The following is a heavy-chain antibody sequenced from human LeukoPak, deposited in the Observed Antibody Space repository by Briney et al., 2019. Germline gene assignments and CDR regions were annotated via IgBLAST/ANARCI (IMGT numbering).Heavy chain of an antibody. CDR2: IYTSGST. Sequence: SETLSLTCSVSGGSVNSFFWSWIRQPAGKGLEWIGRIYTSGSTNYNPSLKSRVTISVDKSKNQFSLKLSSVTAADTAVYYCAREGVWGSYRYGLDYWGQGTLVTVSS. D-gene: IGHD3-16*02. CDR1: GGSVNSFF. V-gene: IGHV4-4*07. J-gene: IGHJ4*02. CDR3: AREGVWGSYRYGLDY.